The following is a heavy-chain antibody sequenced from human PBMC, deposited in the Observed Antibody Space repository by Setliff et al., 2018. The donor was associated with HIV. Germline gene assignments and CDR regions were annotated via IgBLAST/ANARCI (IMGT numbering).Heavy chain of an antibody. D-gene: IGHD2-21*02. J-gene: IGHJ4*02. CDR2: MNQSGTT. CDR1: GTSFSDHY. Sequence: SETLSLTCSVYGTSFSDHYWSWVRQTPGKGLEWIGEMNQSGTTNYNPSLKSRVTTSIDTSERQFSLKLTSVTAADTAVYYCVRWYYCVSGACYRADYWGQGTMVTVSS. V-gene: IGHV4-34*01. CDR3: VRWYYCVSGACYRADY.